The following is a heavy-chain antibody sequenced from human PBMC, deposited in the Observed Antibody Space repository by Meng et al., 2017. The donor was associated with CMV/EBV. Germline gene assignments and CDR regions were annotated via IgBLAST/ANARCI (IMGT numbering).Heavy chain of an antibody. V-gene: IGHV3-48*04. CDR2: ITSSSGTI. J-gene: IGHJ5*02. CDR1: GFTFSSYS. Sequence: GESLKISCAASGFTFSSYSMNWVRQAPGKGLEWVSSITSSSGTIYYADSVKGRFTIFRDNAKNSLHLQMNSLRADDTAVYYCARDLQLSTWGQGTLDTVSS. CDR3: ARDLQLST. D-gene: IGHD5-18*01.